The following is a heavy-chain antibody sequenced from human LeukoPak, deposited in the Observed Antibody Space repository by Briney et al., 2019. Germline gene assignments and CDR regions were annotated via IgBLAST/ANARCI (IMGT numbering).Heavy chain of an antibody. CDR2: ISAYNGDT. J-gene: IGHJ2*01. V-gene: IGHV1-18*01. Sequence: GASVKVSCKASGYTFTRYGINWVRQAAGQVLEWMGWISAYNGDTNSAQKLQGRVTMTTDTSTSTAYMELRSLRSDDTAVYYCARDPRWAVAGTGWYFDLWGRGTLVTVSS. D-gene: IGHD6-19*01. CDR1: GYTFTRYG. CDR3: ARDPRWAVAGTGWYFDL.